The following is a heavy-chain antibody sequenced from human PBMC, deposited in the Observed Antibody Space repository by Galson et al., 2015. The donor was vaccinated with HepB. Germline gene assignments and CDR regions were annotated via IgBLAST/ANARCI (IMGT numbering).Heavy chain of an antibody. CDR1: GFTFDDYA. CDR2: ISWNSGSI. D-gene: IGHD6-13*01. J-gene: IGHJ4*02. Sequence: SLRLSCAASGFTFDDYAMHWVRQAPGKGLEWVSGISWNSGSIGYADSVKGRFTISRDNAKNSLYLQMNSLRAEDTALYYCAKDPLAQLGPYYFDYWGQGTLVTVSS. V-gene: IGHV3-9*01. CDR3: AKDPLAQLGPYYFDY.